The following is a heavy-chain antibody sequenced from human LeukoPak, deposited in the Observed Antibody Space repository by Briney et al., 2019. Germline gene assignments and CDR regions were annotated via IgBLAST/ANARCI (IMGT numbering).Heavy chain of an antibody. Sequence: PSETLSLTCTVSGGSISSSSYYWGWIRQPPGKGLEWIGSIYYSGSTYYNPSLKSRVTISVDTSKNQFSLKLSSVTAADTAVYYCARDVLNGGDSSGYYSTGFDYWGQGTLVTVSS. CDR1: GGSISSSSYY. D-gene: IGHD3-22*01. CDR2: IYYSGST. CDR3: ARDVLNGGDSSGYYSTGFDY. V-gene: IGHV4-39*07. J-gene: IGHJ4*02.